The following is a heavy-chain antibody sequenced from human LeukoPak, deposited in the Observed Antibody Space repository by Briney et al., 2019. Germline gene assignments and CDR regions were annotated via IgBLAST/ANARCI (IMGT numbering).Heavy chain of an antibody. CDR2: ITSSSSTI. Sequence: PGGSLRLSCAASGFTFSSYSMNWVRQAPGKGLEWVSYITSSSSTIYYADSVKGRFTISRDNAKNSLYLQMNSLRAEDTAVYYCARVIDDYYSLVFDYWGQGTLVTVSS. J-gene: IGHJ4*02. CDR1: GFTFSSYS. CDR3: ARVIDDYYSLVFDY. V-gene: IGHV3-48*01. D-gene: IGHD2-21*02.